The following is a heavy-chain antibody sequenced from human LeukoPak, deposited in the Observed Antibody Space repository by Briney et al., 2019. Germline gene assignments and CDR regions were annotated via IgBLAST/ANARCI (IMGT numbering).Heavy chain of an antibody. Sequence: SETLSLTCAVYGGSFSGYYWSWIRQPPGKGLEWIGEINHSGSTNYNPSLKSRVTISVDTSKNQFSLKLSSVTAADTAVYYCARYGGGYWSYYYYYMHVWGKGTTVTVSS. D-gene: IGHD3-22*01. CDR3: ARYGGGYWSYYYYYMHV. J-gene: IGHJ6*03. CDR2: INHSGST. V-gene: IGHV4-34*01. CDR1: GGSFSGYY.